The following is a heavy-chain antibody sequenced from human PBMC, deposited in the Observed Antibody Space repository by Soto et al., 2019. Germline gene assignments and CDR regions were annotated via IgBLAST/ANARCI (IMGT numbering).Heavy chain of an antibody. J-gene: IGHJ4*02. D-gene: IGHD6-19*01. V-gene: IGHV1-18*01. CDR1: GYTFTSYG. Sequence: GASVKVSCKASGYTFTSYGISWVRQAPGQGLEWMGWISAYNGNTNYAQKLQGRVTMTTDTSTSTAYMELRSLRSDDTAVYYCARLDSSGWYGEWYFDYSGQGTLVTVSS. CDR3: ARLDSSGWYGEWYFDY. CDR2: ISAYNGNT.